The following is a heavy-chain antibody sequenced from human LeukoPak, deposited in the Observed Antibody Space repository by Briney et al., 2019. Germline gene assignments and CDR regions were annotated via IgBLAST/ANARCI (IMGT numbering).Heavy chain of an antibody. D-gene: IGHD1-26*01. V-gene: IGHV4-34*01. CDR1: GGSFSGYY. CDR2: INHSGST. CDR3: AKGYRGIEAFDI. Sequence: SETLSLTCAVYGGSFSGYYWSWIRQPPGKGLEWIGEINHSGSTNYNPSLKSRVTISVDTSKNQFSLKLSSVTAADTAVYYCAKGYRGIEAFDIWGQGTMVTVSS. J-gene: IGHJ3*02.